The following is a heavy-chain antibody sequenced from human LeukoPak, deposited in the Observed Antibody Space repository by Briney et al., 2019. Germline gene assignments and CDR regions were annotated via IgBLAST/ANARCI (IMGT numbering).Heavy chain of an antibody. Sequence: GESLKISCKGSGYSFTSYWIGWVRQMPGKGLEWMGIIYPGDPDTRYSPSFQGQVTISADKSISTAYLQWSSLKASDTAMYYCARSLEGGSSWLDWFDPWGQGTLVTVSS. J-gene: IGHJ5*02. CDR1: GYSFTSYW. CDR2: IYPGDPDT. CDR3: ARSLEGGSSWLDWFDP. V-gene: IGHV5-51*01. D-gene: IGHD6-13*01.